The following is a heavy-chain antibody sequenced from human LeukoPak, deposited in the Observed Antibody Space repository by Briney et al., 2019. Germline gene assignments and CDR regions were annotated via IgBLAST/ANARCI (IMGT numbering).Heavy chain of an antibody. D-gene: IGHD6-25*01. Sequence: PSETLSLTCTVSGGSISNYYWSWIRQPPGKGLEWIGYIYYSGSTNYNPSLKSRVTISVDTSKNQFSLKLSSVTAADTAVYYCARGGLGWFDPWGQGTLVTVSS. CDR1: GGSISNYY. V-gene: IGHV4-59*01. CDR3: ARGGLGWFDP. CDR2: IYYSGST. J-gene: IGHJ5*02.